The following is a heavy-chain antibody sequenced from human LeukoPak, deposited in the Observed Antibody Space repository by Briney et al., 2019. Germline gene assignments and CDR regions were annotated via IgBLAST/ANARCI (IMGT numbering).Heavy chain of an antibody. J-gene: IGHJ4*02. D-gene: IGHD1-20*01. CDR1: GFTFTNAW. CDR2: IKSKADGETI. V-gene: IGHV3-15*07. CDR3: STLTSRGLSDS. Sequence: KTGGSLRPSCAASGFTFTNAWMNWVRQAPGKGLEWVGRIKSKADGETIDYAAPVKGRFTFSRDDSKNMLYLQMNSLKSEDTAVYYCSTLTSRGLSDSWGQGTLVTVSS.